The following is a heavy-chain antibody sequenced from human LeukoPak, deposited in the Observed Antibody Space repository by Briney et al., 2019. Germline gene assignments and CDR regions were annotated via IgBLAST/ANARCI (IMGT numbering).Heavy chain of an antibody. CDR3: AKDPQNVPAAGFDY. CDR2: ISGSGGST. V-gene: IGHV3-23*01. CDR1: GFTFSSYA. D-gene: IGHD2-2*01. J-gene: IGHJ4*02. Sequence: GGSLRLSCAVSGFTFSSYAMSWVRQAPGKGLEWVSAISGSGGSTYYADSVKGRFTISRDNSKNTLYLQMNSLRAEDTAVYYCAKDPQNVPAAGFDYWGQGTLVTVSS.